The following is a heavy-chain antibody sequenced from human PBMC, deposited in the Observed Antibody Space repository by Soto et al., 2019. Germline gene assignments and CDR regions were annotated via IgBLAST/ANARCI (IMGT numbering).Heavy chain of an antibody. CDR3: ARTPERWGWFDP. J-gene: IGHJ5*02. D-gene: IGHD7-27*01. CDR1: AGSISSNY. V-gene: IGHV4-59*01. Sequence: SQSRSLTCTVAAGSISSNYWGWIRQPPRKGLEWSGYIYYSGSTNYNPSLKSRVTISVDTSKNQFSLKLRSVTAADTAYYYCARTPERWGWFDPWGQGTLVTVSS. CDR2: IYYSGST.